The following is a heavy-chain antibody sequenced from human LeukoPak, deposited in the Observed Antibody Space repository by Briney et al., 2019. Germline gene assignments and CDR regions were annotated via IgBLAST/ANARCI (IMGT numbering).Heavy chain of an antibody. CDR3: ARGPRRYGSGSYYNY. J-gene: IGHJ4*02. V-gene: IGHV4-34*01. D-gene: IGHD3-10*01. Sequence: SETLSLTCAVYGGSFSGYYWSWIRQPPGKGLEWIGEINHSGSTNYNPSLKSRVTISVDMSKNQFSLKLSSVTAADTAVYYCARGPRRYGSGSYYNYWGQGTLVTVSS. CDR2: INHSGST. CDR1: GGSFSGYY.